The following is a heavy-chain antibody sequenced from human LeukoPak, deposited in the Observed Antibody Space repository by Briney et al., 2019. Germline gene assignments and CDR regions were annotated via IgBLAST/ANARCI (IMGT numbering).Heavy chain of an antibody. V-gene: IGHV4-38-2*01. D-gene: IGHD3-3*01. Sequence: GSLRLSCAASGFTFSSYAMSWVRQAPGKGLEWIGSMYHSGNTYYNPSLKSRVTISVDRSKNQFSLKLSSVTAADTAVYYCARLDTIFGVVSDYWGQGTLVTVSS. CDR3: ARLDTIFGVVSDY. CDR1: GFTFSSYA. CDR2: MYHSGNT. J-gene: IGHJ4*02.